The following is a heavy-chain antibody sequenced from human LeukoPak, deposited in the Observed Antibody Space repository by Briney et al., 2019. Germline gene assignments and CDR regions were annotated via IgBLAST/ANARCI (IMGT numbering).Heavy chain of an antibody. CDR2: IYNDGRKR. CDR3: AKDPGDSVRGYYMDV. J-gene: IGHJ6*03. D-gene: IGHD1-26*01. CDR1: GFTFSDCG. Sequence: GGSLRLSCAAYGFTFSDCGMHWARQAPGKGLEWVSFIYNDGRKRYYADSLKGRFTISRDNSKNMLYLQVNSVTADDTAVYYCAKDPGDSVRGYYMDVWGKGTTVIVSS. V-gene: IGHV3-30*02.